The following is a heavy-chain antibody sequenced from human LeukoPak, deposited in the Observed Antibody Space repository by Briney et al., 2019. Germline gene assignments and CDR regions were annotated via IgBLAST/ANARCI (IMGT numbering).Heavy chain of an antibody. CDR2: IKIDGSST. D-gene: IGHD3-10*01. J-gene: IGHJ4*02. CDR3: ARLGARSGSYDY. V-gene: IGHV3-74*01. Sequence: GGSLRLSCAASGFTFSNAWMSWVRQAPGKGLVWVSRIKIDGSSTFYADSVKGRFTISRDNAKNTLYLQMTSPRAEDTAVYYCARLGARSGSYDYWGQGTLVTVSS. CDR1: GFTFSNAW.